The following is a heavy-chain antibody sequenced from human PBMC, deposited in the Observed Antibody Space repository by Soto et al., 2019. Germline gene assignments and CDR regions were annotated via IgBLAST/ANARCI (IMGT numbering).Heavy chain of an antibody. D-gene: IGHD3-22*01. Sequence: QIHLVQSGAEVKKPGASVKVSCKASGYTFTTYGISWVRQAPGQGLEWMGWISGDNGNTKYAQKFQGRVTMTTDTSTSTAYMEVRSLRSDDTAVYYCARDSISMIVVVTQYYQYGMDVWGHGTTVTVSS. V-gene: IGHV1-18*01. J-gene: IGHJ6*02. CDR2: ISGDNGNT. CDR3: ARDSISMIVVVTQYYQYGMDV. CDR1: GYTFTTYG.